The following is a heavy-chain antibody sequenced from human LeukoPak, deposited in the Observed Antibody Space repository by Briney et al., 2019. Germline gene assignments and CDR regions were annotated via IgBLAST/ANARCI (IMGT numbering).Heavy chain of an antibody. J-gene: IGHJ4*02. CDR1: GFTFNTYW. V-gene: IGHV3-23*01. CDR2: ISGSDGRT. Sequence: GGSLRLSCAAYGFTFNTYWMSWVRQAPGKGLEWVASISGSDGRTYYGDAARGRFTISRDNSKNTLFLQMNSLRSEDTAVYYCAKDIHVWGSYRWGSIDSWGQGNLVTVSS. CDR3: AKDIHVWGSYRWGSIDS. D-gene: IGHD3-16*02.